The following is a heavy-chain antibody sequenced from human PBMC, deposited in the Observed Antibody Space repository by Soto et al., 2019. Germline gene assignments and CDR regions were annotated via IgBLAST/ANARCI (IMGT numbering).Heavy chain of an antibody. V-gene: IGHV3-74*01. D-gene: IGHD5-12*01. J-gene: IGHJ4*02. CDR2: INGNGYSI. Sequence: EVQLVESGGGSVQPGGSLRLSCAASGFTFSNFWLHWVRQVPGKGLVWVSRINGNGYSITYADSVKGRFTISRDNAKKTLYLQMNSLRVEDTAVYYCTRGGYSGYEDFDYWGQGTLVTVSS. CDR3: TRGGYSGYEDFDY. CDR1: GFTFSNFW.